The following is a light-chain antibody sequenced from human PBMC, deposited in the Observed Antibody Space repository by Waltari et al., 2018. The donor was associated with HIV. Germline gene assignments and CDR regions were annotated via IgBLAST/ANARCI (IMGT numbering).Light chain of an antibody. Sequence: QSVLTQPPSVSAAPGQTVPIPCSGSSFNIGGHFVYWFQQFPGSAPKLLIYEDNQRPSRIPDRFSGSKSGTSATLGITGLQTGDEADYYCGGWDDNLDGWVFGGGTKLTVL. J-gene: IGLJ3*02. CDR2: EDN. CDR3: GGWDDNLDGWV. CDR1: SFNIGGHF. V-gene: IGLV1-51*02.